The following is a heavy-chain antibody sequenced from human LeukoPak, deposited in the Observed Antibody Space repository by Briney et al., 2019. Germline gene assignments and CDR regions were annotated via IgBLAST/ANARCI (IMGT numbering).Heavy chain of an antibody. CDR3: ARARIAAAENWYFDL. D-gene: IGHD6-13*01. CDR1: GGSISSYY. J-gene: IGHJ2*01. V-gene: IGHV4-59*12. CDR2: IYYSGST. Sequence: PSETLSLTCTVSGGSISSYYWSWIRQPPGKGLEWIGYIYYSGSTNYNPSLKSRVTMSVDTSKNQFSLKLSSVTAADTAVYYCARARIAAAENWYFDLWGRGTLVTVSS.